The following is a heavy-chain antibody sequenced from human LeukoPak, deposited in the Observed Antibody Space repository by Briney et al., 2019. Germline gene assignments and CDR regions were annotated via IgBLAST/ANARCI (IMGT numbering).Heavy chain of an antibody. D-gene: IGHD6-13*01. CDR1: GFTVSSSY. V-gene: IGHV3-66*01. CDR2: ISSAGTT. CDR3: ARDLEAANTYYFDY. Sequence: GGSLRLSCAASGFTVSSSYMSWVRQAPGKGLEWVSIISSAGTTYYADSVKGRFTISRDNSKNTVCLQVNSLRDEDTAVYYCARDLEAANTYYFDYWGQGTMVTVS. J-gene: IGHJ4*02.